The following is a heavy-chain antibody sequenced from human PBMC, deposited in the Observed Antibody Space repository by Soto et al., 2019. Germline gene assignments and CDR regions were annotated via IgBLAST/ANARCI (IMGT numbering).Heavy chain of an antibody. CDR3: ARVRVADYQNYYYYGMDV. J-gene: IGHJ6*02. CDR2: ISSSSSYI. V-gene: IGHV3-21*01. Sequence: GGSLRLSCAASGFTFSSYSMNWVRQAPGKGLEWVSSISSSSSYIYYADSVKGRFTISRDNARNSLYLQMNGLRADHTAVYYCARVRVADYQNYYYYGMDVWGQGTTVTVSS. D-gene: IGHD4-17*01. CDR1: GFTFSSYS.